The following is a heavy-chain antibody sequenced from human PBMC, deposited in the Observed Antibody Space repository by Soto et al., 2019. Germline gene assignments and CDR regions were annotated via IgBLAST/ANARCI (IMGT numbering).Heavy chain of an antibody. CDR3: ARDNSWDYGSGLMARWFDP. D-gene: IGHD3-10*01. V-gene: IGHV1-46*04. CDR1: GYIFSSHY. J-gene: IGHJ5*02. Sequence: ASVKVSCKASGYIFSSHYMHWVRQAPGQGLEWMGLINPSGTSTIYAQKLQGRLTMTRDPSTSTDYMELSSLRSEDTAVYYCARDNSWDYGSGLMARWFDPWGQGTLVTVSS. CDR2: INPSGTST.